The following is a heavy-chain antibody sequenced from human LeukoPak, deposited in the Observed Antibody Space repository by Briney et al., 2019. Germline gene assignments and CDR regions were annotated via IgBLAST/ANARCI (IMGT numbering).Heavy chain of an antibody. J-gene: IGHJ4*02. CDR2: IYPGDSDT. Sequence: GESLKISCKGSGYSFTCSWIGWVRQMPGKGLEWMGIIYPGDSDTRYSPSFQGQVTISADKSISTAYLQWSSLKASDTAMYYCARGALEWLYPYYFDYWGQGTLVTVSS. D-gene: IGHD3-3*01. CDR3: ARGALEWLYPYYFDY. V-gene: IGHV5-51*01. CDR1: GYSFTCSW.